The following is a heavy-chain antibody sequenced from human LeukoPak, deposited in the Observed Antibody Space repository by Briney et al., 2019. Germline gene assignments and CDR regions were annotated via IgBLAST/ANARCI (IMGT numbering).Heavy chain of an antibody. Sequence: GRSLRLSCAASGFTFDDYAMHWVRQAPGKGLEWVSGISWNSGSIGYADSVKGRFTISRDNAKNSLYLQMNSLRAEDTALYYCAKEMQLKLGMDVWAKGPRSPSP. V-gene: IGHV3-9*01. D-gene: IGHD1-1*01. J-gene: IGHJ6*02. CDR1: GFTFDDYA. CDR2: ISWNSGSI. CDR3: AKEMQLKLGMDV.